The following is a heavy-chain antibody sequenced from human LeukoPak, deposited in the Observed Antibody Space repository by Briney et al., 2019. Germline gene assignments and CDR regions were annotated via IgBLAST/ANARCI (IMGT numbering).Heavy chain of an antibody. V-gene: IGHV5-51*01. CDR3: ARQMTTAKNYYYYMDV. J-gene: IGHJ6*03. Sequence: GESLKISCQGSGYTFTNYWIGWVRQMPGKDLEWMGFIFPGDSDTRYSPSFQGQVTISADKSISTAYLQWSTLKASDTAMYYCARQMTTAKNYYYYMDVWGKGTTVTVSS. CDR2: IFPGDSDT. D-gene: IGHD4-11*01. CDR1: GYTFTNYW.